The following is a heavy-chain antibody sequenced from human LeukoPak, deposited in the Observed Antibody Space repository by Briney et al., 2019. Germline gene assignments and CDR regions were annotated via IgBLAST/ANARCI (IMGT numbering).Heavy chain of an antibody. Sequence: SETLSLTCAVYGGSFSGYYWSWIRQPPGKGLEWIGEIEHSGSTNYNPSLKSRVTISVDTSKNQFSLKLSSVTAADTAVYYCARVGGGWKTDYWGQGTLVTVSS. CDR1: GGSFSGYY. V-gene: IGHV4-34*01. CDR2: IEHSGST. CDR3: ARVGGGWKTDY. D-gene: IGHD6-19*01. J-gene: IGHJ4*02.